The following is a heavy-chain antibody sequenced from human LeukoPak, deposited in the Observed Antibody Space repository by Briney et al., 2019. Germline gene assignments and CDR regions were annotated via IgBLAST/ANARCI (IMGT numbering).Heavy chain of an antibody. Sequence: GASVKVSCKASGYTFTSYDINWVRQATGPGLEWMGWMNPNSGNTGYAQKFQGRVTMTRNTSISTAYMELSSLRSEDTAVYYRARVGGDTVTNRYWGQGTLVTVSS. J-gene: IGHJ4*02. CDR2: MNPNSGNT. CDR3: ARVGGDTVTNRY. D-gene: IGHD4-17*01. V-gene: IGHV1-8*01. CDR1: GYTFTSYD.